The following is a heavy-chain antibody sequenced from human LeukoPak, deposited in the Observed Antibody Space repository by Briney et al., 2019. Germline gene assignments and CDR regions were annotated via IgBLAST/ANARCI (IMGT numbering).Heavy chain of an antibody. J-gene: IGHJ4*02. CDR3: AKDRRYYDSSGLFDY. Sequence: GGSLRLSCAASGFXFSSYAMSWVRQAPGKGLEWVSAISGTGGSTYYADSVKGRFTISRDNSKNTLYLQMNSLRAVDTAVYYCAKDRRYYDSSGLFDYWGQGTLVTVSS. D-gene: IGHD3-22*01. V-gene: IGHV3-23*01. CDR2: ISGTGGST. CDR1: GFXFSSYA.